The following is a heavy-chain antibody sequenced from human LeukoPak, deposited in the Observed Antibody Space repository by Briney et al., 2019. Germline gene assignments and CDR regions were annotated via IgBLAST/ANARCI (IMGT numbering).Heavy chain of an antibody. J-gene: IGHJ5*02. V-gene: IGHV3-11*04. CDR3: ARDPTP. CDR2: ISDSGTTR. Sequence: KPGGSLRLSCAASGFTFSDYYMAWVRQAPGKGLEWVSYISDSGTTRYYTDSVRGRFAISRDNAKNSLFPQMNSLRAEDTAVYYCARDPTPWGQGTLVTVSS. CDR1: GFTFSDYY.